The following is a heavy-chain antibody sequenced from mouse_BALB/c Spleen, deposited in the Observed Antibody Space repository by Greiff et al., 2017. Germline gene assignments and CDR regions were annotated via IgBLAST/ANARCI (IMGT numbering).Heavy chain of an antibody. V-gene: IGHV5-17*02. CDR2: ISSGSSTI. J-gene: IGHJ2*01. Sequence: EVKVVESGGGLVQPGGSRKLSCAASGFTFSSFGMHWVRQAPEKGLEWVAYISSGSSTIYYADTVKGRFTISRDNPKNTLFLQMTSLRSEDTAMYYCARSHYYGSSPYFDYWGQGTTLTVSS. D-gene: IGHD1-1*01. CDR3: ARSHYYGSSPYFDY. CDR1: GFTFSSFG.